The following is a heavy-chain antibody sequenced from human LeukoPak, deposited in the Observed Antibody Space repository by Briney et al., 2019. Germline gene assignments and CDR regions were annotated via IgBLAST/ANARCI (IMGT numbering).Heavy chain of an antibody. CDR1: GLTFINFG. CDR2: ISGSAVIT. Sequence: GGSLRLSGAASGLTFINFGMTWVRQAPGKGLEWVSAISGSAVITFYADSAKGRFTISRDNSKNTLYLQMNSLRAEDTALYYCAKSRLSGINDAFDIWGQGTMVTVSS. D-gene: IGHD3-3*01. J-gene: IGHJ3*02. CDR3: AKSRLSGINDAFDI. V-gene: IGHV3-23*01.